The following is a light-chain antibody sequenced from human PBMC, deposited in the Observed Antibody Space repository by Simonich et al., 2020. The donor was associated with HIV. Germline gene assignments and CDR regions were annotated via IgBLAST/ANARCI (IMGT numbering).Light chain of an antibody. CDR3: QSYDTSLSGWV. CDR1: SSNIGAGYD. J-gene: IGLJ3*02. CDR2: GNN. Sequence: QSVLTQPPSVSGAPGQTVTISCTGSSSNIGAGYDVHWYQQLPGTAPKLLIFGNNNRPPGVPDRFSGSKSGTSASLAITGLQAEDEADYYCQSYDTSLSGWVFGGGTKLTVL. V-gene: IGLV1-40*01.